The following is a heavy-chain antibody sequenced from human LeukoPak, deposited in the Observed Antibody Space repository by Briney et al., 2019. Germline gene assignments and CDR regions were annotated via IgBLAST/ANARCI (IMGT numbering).Heavy chain of an antibody. CDR3: ARVSGRSDAFDI. J-gene: IGHJ3*02. V-gene: IGHV4-30-2*01. Sequence: PSQTLSLTCAVSGGSISSGGYSWSWIRQPPGKGLEWIGYIYHSGSTYYNPSLKSRVTISVDRSKNQFSLKLSSVTAADTAVYYCARVSGRSDAFDIWSQGTMVTVSS. CDR1: GGSISSGGYS. CDR2: IYHSGST.